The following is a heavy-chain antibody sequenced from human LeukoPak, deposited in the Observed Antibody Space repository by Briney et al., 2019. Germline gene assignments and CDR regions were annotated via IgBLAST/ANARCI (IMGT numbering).Heavy chain of an antibody. CDR2: ISAYNGNT. D-gene: IGHD6-19*01. CDR3: ARDAARYGSGWYYDF. Sequence: ASVKVSCKASGYTFTSYGISWVRQAPGQGLEWIGWISAYNGNTNYAQKLQGRVTMTTDTSTSTAYMELRSLRSDDTAVYYCARDAARYGSGWYYDFWGQGTLVTVSS. V-gene: IGHV1-18*01. CDR1: GYTFTSYG. J-gene: IGHJ4*02.